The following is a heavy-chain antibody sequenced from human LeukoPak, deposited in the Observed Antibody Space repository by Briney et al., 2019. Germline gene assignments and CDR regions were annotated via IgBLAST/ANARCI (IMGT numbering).Heavy chain of an antibody. D-gene: IGHD1-26*01. CDR3: ARGERYSGSYYPY. J-gene: IGHJ4*02. Sequence: PSETLSLTCTVSGGSISSYYWSWIRQPPGKGLEWIGYIYYSGSTNYNPSLKSRVTISVDTSKNQFSPKLSSVTAADTAVYCCARGERYSGSYYPYWGQGTLVTVSS. CDR1: GGSISSYY. V-gene: IGHV4-59*01. CDR2: IYYSGST.